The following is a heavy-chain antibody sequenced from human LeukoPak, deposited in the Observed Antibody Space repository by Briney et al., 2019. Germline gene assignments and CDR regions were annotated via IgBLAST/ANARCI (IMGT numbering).Heavy chain of an antibody. D-gene: IGHD2-15*01. CDR2: INNDGSDT. J-gene: IGHJ5*02. CDR3: ATLGRVVVVVAATQNWFDP. V-gene: IGHV3-74*01. Sequence: GGSLRLSCAASGFTFSTYWMHWVRQAPGKGLVWVSRINNDGSDTSYADSVKGRFTISRDNAKNSLYLQMNSLRDEDTAVYYCATLGRVVVVVAATQNWFDPWGQGTLVTVSS. CDR1: GFTFSTYW.